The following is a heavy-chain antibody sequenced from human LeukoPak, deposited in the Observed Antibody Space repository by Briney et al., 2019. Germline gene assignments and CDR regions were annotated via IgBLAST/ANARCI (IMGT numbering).Heavy chain of an antibody. CDR3: ARDTMVRGANYFDY. V-gene: IGHV1-69*04. Sequence: SVKVSCKASGGTFSSYTISWVRQAPGQGLEWMGRIIPILGIANYAQKFQGRVTITADKSTSTAYMELSSLRSEDTAVYYCARDTMVRGANYFDYWGQGTLVTVSS. D-gene: IGHD3-10*01. CDR1: GGTFSSYT. J-gene: IGHJ4*02. CDR2: IIPILGIA.